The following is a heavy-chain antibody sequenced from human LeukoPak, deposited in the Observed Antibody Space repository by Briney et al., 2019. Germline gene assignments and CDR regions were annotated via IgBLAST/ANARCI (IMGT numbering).Heavy chain of an antibody. CDR2: FDPEDGET. D-gene: IGHD2-21*01. CDR3: GTLRWHIIELHYYYAMDV. V-gene: IGHV1-24*01. J-gene: IGHJ6*02. Sequence: ASVKGSCKVSGYTLTKLYIHWVQQAPGKGLEWMGGFDPEDGETIYAQQFHGRVTMTEDTSSDTAYMELKKLRSEDTAVYYCGTLRWHIIELHYYYAMDVWGQGTMVTVSS. CDR1: GYTLTKLY.